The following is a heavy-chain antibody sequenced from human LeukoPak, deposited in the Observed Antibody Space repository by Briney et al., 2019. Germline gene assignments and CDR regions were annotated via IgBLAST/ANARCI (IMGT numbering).Heavy chain of an antibody. CDR2: ISAYNGDT. CDR3: ARDRDNWNSVWFDP. Sequence: GASVKVSCKASGYTFTSYGINWVRQAPGQGLEWMGWISAYNGDTNYAQKLQGRVTMTTDTSTSTAYMELRSLRSDDTAVYYCARDRDNWNSVWFDPWGQGTLVTVSS. J-gene: IGHJ5*02. CDR1: GYTFTSYG. V-gene: IGHV1-18*01. D-gene: IGHD1/OR15-1a*01.